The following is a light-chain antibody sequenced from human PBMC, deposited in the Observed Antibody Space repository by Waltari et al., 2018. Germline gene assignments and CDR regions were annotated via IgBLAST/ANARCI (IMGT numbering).Light chain of an antibody. CDR1: QSVGIY. J-gene: IGKJ2*01. CDR3: QLRSNWTPHT. Sequence: EIELTQSPATLSLSPGDTATLYCRASQSVGIYLSWYQKRPGQTPRLIIYDASNKATGVPASSRGSGSGTDFTRTISSLEAEDFAVYYSQLRSNWTPHTFGQGARLEIK. CDR2: DAS. V-gene: IGKV3-11*01.